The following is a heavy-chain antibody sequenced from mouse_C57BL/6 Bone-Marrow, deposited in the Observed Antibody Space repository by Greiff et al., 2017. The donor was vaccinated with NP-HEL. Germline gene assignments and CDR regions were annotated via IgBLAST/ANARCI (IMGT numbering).Heavy chain of an antibody. CDR2: IRNKANGYTT. CDR3: ARYEGGRSYDAMDY. J-gene: IGHJ4*01. D-gene: IGHD1-1*01. Sequence: EVQRVESGGGLVQPGGSLSLSCAASGFTFTDYYMSWVRQPPGKALEWLGFIRNKANGYTTEYSASVKGRFTISRDNSQSILYLQMNALRAEDSATYYCARYEGGRSYDAMDYWGQGTSVTVSS. V-gene: IGHV7-3*01. CDR1: GFTFTDYY.